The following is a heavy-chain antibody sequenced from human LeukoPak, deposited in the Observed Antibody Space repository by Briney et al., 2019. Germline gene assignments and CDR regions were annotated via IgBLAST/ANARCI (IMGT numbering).Heavy chain of an antibody. J-gene: IGHJ4*02. CDR2: INSDGSST. V-gene: IGHV3-74*01. CDR1: GFTFTSYW. D-gene: IGHD6-19*01. Sequence: GGSLRFSFAPPGFTFTSYWRNWFRQAPGKGLFGVSRINSDGSSTLYADSVKGRFTISRDNAKNTLYLQMNGLRAEDTAVYYCARGSSGWNDNYWGQGTLVTVSS. CDR3: ARGSSGWNDNY.